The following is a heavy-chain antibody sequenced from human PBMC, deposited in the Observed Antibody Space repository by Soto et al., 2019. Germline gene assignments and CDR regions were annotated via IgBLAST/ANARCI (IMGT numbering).Heavy chain of an antibody. CDR2: ISPFNGNT. CDR1: GYPFTHYG. V-gene: IGHV1-18*01. D-gene: IGHD6-6*01. CDR3: ARDPRIAARPLFDY. J-gene: IGHJ4*02. Sequence: ASVKVSCKSSGYPFTHYGITWIRQAPGQGLEWMGWISPFNGNTNYGQTLQGRVTLTTDTSTSTVYMELRSLRAEDTAVYYCARDPRIAARPLFDYWGQGTQVTVSS.